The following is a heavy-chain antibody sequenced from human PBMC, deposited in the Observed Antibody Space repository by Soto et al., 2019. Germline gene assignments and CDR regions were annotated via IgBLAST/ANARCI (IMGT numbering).Heavy chain of an antibody. CDR1: GYSFALYW. D-gene: IGHD3-16*02. Sequence: EVQLVQSGAEVKKPGESLKISCKGSGYSFALYWIGWVRQMPGKDLEWMGIIYPSDSDVRYSPSFQGQVTMSADKSISTVYLQWESLKASDTAMYYWAKIIADWCFELWGRGTLVTVSS. V-gene: IGHV5-51*01. CDR3: AKIIADWCFEL. J-gene: IGHJ2*01. CDR2: IYPSDSDV.